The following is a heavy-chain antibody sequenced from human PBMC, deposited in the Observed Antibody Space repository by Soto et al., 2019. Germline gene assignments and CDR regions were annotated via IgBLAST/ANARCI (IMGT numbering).Heavy chain of an antibody. CDR3: VQGRYPTLATPLDH. D-gene: IGHD1-1*01. J-gene: IGHJ5*02. V-gene: IGHV3-9*01. Sequence: LRLSCAASGFTFDNCGMHWVRQAPGKGLEWVSGISWDSATIGYADSVKGRFTISRDDAKNSLYLQMNSLRREDTALYYCVQGRYPTLATPLDHWGQGTLVTVSS. CDR2: ISWDSATI. CDR1: GFTFDNCG.